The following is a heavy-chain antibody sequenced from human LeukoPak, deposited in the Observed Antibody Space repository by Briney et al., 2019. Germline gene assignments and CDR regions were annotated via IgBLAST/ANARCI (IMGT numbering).Heavy chain of an antibody. CDR3: ARLGARSTDY. V-gene: IGHV4-34*01. D-gene: IGHD1-26*01. CDR2: INNSGST. J-gene: IGHJ4*02. CDR1: GGSFSGYY. Sequence: SETLSLTCAVYGGSFSGYYWSWIRQPSGKGLEWIGEINNSGSTNYNPSLKSRVTISVDTSKNQFSLKLSSVTAADTAVYYCARLGARSTDYWGQGTLVTVSS.